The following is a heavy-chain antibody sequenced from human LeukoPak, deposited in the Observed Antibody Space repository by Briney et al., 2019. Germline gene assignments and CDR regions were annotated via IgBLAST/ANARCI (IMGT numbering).Heavy chain of an antibody. CDR1: GFSFSGYW. CDR2: TNEYGSIT. CDR3: ARDSTYFYDGGSSGPHYFDY. D-gene: IGHD3-16*01. V-gene: IGHV3-74*01. Sequence: AGGSLRLSCVASGFSFSGYWMHWVRQAPGEGLVWVPRTNEYGSITDYADSVKDRFTISRDNSKNTLFLQLNSLRGDDTAVYYCARDSTYFYDGGSSGPHYFDYWGQGTLVTVSS. J-gene: IGHJ4*02.